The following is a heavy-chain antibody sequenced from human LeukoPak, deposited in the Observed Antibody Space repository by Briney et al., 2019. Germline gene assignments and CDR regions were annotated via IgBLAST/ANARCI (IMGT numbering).Heavy chain of an antibody. V-gene: IGHV3-49*04. CDR2: IRSKAYRGTT. CDR3: ARGPIQLWIHNAMDV. CDR1: GFTFGDHA. Sequence: GGSLRLSCTGSGFTFGDHAMSWVRQAPGKGLEWVGFIRSKAYRGTTEYAASVKGRFTISRDDSASIAYLQMNSLRTEDTAVYYCARGPIQLWIHNAMDVWGQGTTVSVSS. D-gene: IGHD5-18*01. J-gene: IGHJ6*02.